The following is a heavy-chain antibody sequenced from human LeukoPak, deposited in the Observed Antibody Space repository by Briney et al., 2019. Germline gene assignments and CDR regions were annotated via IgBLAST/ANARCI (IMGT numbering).Heavy chain of an antibody. D-gene: IGHD3-22*01. V-gene: IGHV4-4*07. CDR2: IYTSGST. J-gene: IGHJ4*02. CDR1: GGSISSYY. Sequence: PSETLSLTCTVSGGSISSYYWSWIRQPAGKGLEWIGRIYTSGSTNYNPSPKSRVTMSVDTSKNQFSLKLSSVTAADTAVYYCARGNYYDSSGSFDYWGQGTLVTVSS. CDR3: ARGNYYDSSGSFDY.